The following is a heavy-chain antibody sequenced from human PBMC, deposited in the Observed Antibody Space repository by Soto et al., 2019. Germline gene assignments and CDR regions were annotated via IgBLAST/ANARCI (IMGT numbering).Heavy chain of an antibody. CDR1: GFTFSNFN. Sequence: GSLRLSCTASGFTFSNFNINWVRQAPGKGLEWISYISSSTTTIFYADSVKGRFTISRDNAKNSLYLQMNSLRDEDTAVYYCARETSTYYYDSSAYLGLDYWGQGTLVTVSS. CDR2: ISSSTTTI. CDR3: ARETSTYYYDSSAYLGLDY. J-gene: IGHJ4*02. V-gene: IGHV3-48*02. D-gene: IGHD3-22*01.